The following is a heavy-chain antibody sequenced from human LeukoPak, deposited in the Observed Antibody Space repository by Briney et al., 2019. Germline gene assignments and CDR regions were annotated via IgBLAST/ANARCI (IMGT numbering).Heavy chain of an antibody. J-gene: IGHJ5*02. CDR1: GYTFTSYY. D-gene: IGHD1-26*01. CDR2: INPSGGTT. Sequence: ASVKVSCKASGYTFTSYYMHWVRQAPGQGLEWMGLINPSGGTTRYAQKFQGRVTMIRDLSTSTDYMELSSLRSDDTAVYFCARDNSVGDYAWWFDPWGQGTLVTVSS. CDR3: ARDNSVGDYAWWFDP. V-gene: IGHV1-46*01.